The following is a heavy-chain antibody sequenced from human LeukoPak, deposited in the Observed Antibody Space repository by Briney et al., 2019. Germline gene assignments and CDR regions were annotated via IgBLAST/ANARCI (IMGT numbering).Heavy chain of an antibody. D-gene: IGHD1-20*01. CDR2: ISYDGSNK. Sequence: GRSLRLSCAASGFTFSSYGMHWVRQAPGKGLEWVAVISYDGSNKYYADSVKGRFTISRDNSKNTLYLQMNSLRAEDTAVYYCAKGSNERVNWNYVDYWGQGTLVTVSS. J-gene: IGHJ4*02. V-gene: IGHV3-30*18. CDR3: AKGSNERVNWNYVDY. CDR1: GFTFSSYG.